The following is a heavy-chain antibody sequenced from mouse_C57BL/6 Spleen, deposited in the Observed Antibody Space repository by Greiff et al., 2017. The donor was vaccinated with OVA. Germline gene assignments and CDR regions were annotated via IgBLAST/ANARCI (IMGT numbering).Heavy chain of an antibody. CDR2: IYPGDGDT. CDR1: GYAFSSSW. Sequence: QVQLQQSGPELVKPGASVKISCKASGYAFSSSWMNWVKQRPGKGLEWIGRIYPGDGDTNYNGKFKGKATLTADKSSSTAYMQLSSLTSEDSAVYFCARGFMTTVVAKDYWGQGTTLTVSS. CDR3: ARGFMTTVVAKDY. V-gene: IGHV1-82*01. J-gene: IGHJ2*01. D-gene: IGHD1-1*01.